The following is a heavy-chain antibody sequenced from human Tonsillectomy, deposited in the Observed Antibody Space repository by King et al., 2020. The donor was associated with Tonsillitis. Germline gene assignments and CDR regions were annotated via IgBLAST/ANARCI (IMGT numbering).Heavy chain of an antibody. CDR2: ISGSGGST. J-gene: IGHJ6*03. CDR3: AKPFDSSGYYYYYYMDV. V-gene: IGHV3-23*04. Sequence: VQLVESGGGLVQPGGSLRLSCAGSGFTFSSYAMNWVRQAPGKGLEWVSIISGSGGSTHYADTVKGKFTFSRDNSKNTLYLEMNSLRAEDTAVYYCAKPFDSSGYYYYYYMDVWGKGTTVTVSS. CDR1: GFTFSSYA. D-gene: IGHD3-22*01.